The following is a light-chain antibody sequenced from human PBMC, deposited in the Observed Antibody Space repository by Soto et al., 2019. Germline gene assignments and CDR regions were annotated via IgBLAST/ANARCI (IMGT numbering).Light chain of an antibody. V-gene: IGKV2-30*01. Sequence: DVVMTQSPLSLPVTLGQPASISCRSSQSLVSSDGNTYLNWFQQRPGLSPRRLIYKVSNRDSGVPDRFSGSGSATDFTLKISRVEAEDVGVYYCMQGTYWPRTFGQGTKLEIK. CDR2: KVS. CDR3: MQGTYWPRT. J-gene: IGKJ2*01. CDR1: QSLVSSDGNTY.